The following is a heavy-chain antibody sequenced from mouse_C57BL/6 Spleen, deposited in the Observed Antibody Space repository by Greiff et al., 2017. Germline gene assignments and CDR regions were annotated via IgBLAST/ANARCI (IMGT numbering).Heavy chain of an antibody. CDR2: INYDGSST. Sequence: EVMLVEPEGGLVQPGSSMKLSCTASGFTFSDYYMAWVRQVPEKGLEWVANINYDGSSTYYLDSLKSRFIISRDNAKNILYLQMSSLTSEDTATYYCARLGKAFDYWGQGTTLTVSS. V-gene: IGHV5-16*01. CDR3: ARLGKAFDY. CDR1: GFTFSDYY. J-gene: IGHJ2*01. D-gene: IGHD4-1*01.